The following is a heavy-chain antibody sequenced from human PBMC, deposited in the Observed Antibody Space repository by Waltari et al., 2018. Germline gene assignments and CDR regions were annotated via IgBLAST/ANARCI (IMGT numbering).Heavy chain of an antibody. J-gene: IGHJ4*02. CDR2: IIPSLGTP. CDR3: ATPRGPYSGYDSRPLDY. V-gene: IGHV1-69*11. CDR1: RASSRDYA. Sequence: QVQVLQSGAGVKPPGSSVTVSCTTSRASSRDYAISWVRQAPGQGLEWMGGIIPSLGTPNYAQKFRDRVIITADESTRTGYMEISSLTSEDTAVYFCATPRGPYSGYDSRPLDYWGQGSPVIVSS. D-gene: IGHD5-12*01.